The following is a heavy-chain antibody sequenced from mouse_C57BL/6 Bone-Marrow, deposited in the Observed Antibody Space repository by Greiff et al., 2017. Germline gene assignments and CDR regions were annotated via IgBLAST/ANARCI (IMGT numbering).Heavy chain of an antibody. J-gene: IGHJ3*01. CDR3: AREPGTWFAY. V-gene: IGHV5-9*01. Sequence: EVQLQESGGGLVKPGGSLKLSCAASGFTFSSYTMSWVRQTPEKRLEWVATISGGGGNTYYPDSVKGRFTISRDNAKNTLYLQMSSLWSEVTAFYYCAREPGTWFAYWGQGTLVTVSA. CDR2: ISGGGGNT. D-gene: IGHD4-1*01. CDR1: GFTFSSYT.